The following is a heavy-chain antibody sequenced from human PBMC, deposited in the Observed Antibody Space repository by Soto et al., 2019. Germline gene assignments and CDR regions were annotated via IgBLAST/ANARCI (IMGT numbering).Heavy chain of an antibody. CDR1: GFTFSSYA. J-gene: IGHJ4*02. CDR3: ARVAY. Sequence: PGGSLRLSCAASGFTFSSYAMSWVRQAPGKGLEWVSGISGSGGSTYYADSVKGRFTISRDNAQNSLFLQMNTLRPEDSAIYYCARVAYWGPGTQVTVSS. CDR2: ISGSGGST. V-gene: IGHV3-23*01.